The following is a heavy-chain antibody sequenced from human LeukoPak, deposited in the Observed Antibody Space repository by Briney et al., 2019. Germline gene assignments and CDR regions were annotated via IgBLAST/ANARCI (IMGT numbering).Heavy chain of an antibody. CDR2: IIPIFGTA. D-gene: IGHD5-18*01. V-gene: IGHV1-69*01. J-gene: IGHJ4*02. CDR1: GGTFGSYA. Sequence: ASVKVSCKASGGTFGSYAISWVRQAPGQGLKWMGGIIPIFGTANYAQKFQGRVTITADESTSTAYMELSSLRSEDTAVYYCARVMGVQLWLPGDYWGQGTLVTVSS. CDR3: ARVMGVQLWLPGDY.